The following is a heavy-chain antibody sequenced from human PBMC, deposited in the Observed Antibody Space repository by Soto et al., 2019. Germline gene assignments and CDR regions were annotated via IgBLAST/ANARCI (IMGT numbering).Heavy chain of an antibody. J-gene: IGHJ4*02. CDR1: GFTFSSYA. CDR3: ARDGRERLWLDFCDY. CDR2: MSQDGRNK. D-gene: IGHD5-12*01. Sequence: QVQLVESGGGVVQPGTSLRLSCAASGFTFSSYAIHWVRQAPGEGLEWVAVMSQDGRNKYYAESVKGRFTIFRDNPKNTLCPQMNSLRPEDRAGYYCARDGRERLWLDFCDYWGQGTLVTVSS. V-gene: IGHV3-30*04.